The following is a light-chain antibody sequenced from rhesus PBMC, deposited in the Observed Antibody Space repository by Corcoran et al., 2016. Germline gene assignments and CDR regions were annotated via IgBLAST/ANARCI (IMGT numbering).Light chain of an antibody. CDR2: TAS. J-gene: IGKJ1*01. CDR1: QGISSW. V-gene: IGKV1-22*01. CDR3: QQYSSRPWT. Sequence: DIQMTQSPSSLSASVGDTVTITCRASQGISSWLAWYQQKPGKAPKLLIYTASSLQSGVPSRVRGSGSWTDCTLTISSLQSEDFATYYCQQYSSRPWTFGQGTKVEIK.